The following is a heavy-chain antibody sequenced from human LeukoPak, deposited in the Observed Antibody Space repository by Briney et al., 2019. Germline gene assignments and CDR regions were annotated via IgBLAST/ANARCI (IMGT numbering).Heavy chain of an antibody. V-gene: IGHV3-11*04. D-gene: IGHD6-13*01. CDR3: ATSIMGSPGTFDY. CDR1: GFTFSDYY. Sequence: GGSLRLSCAASGFTFSDYYMNWIRQAPGKGLEWISYISSSGSSIYQADSVKGRFTISSDNAKNSLSLQMDSLRAEDTAVYDCATSIMGSPGTFDYWGRGTLVTVSS. J-gene: IGHJ4*02. CDR2: ISSSGSSI.